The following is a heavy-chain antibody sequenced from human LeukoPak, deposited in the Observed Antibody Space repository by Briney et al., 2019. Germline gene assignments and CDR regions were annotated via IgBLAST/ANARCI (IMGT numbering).Heavy chain of an antibody. Sequence: PGGSLRLSCAASGFTFSSYSMNWVRQAPGKGLEWVSSISSSSSYIYYAGSVKGRFTISRDNAKNSLYLQKNSLRAEDTAVYYCARESRRGQLLLWFDPRRQRTLVTVSS. J-gene: IGHJ5*02. CDR3: ARESRRGQLLLWFDP. CDR1: GFTFSSYS. V-gene: IGHV3-21*01. D-gene: IGHD2-2*01. CDR2: ISSSSSYI.